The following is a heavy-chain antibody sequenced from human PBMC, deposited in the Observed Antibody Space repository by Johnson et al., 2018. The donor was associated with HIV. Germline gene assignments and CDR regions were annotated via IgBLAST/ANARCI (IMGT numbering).Heavy chain of an antibody. CDR3: ARGSRYCSGGSCPEAFDN. CDR1: GFTFDDYG. J-gene: IGHJ3*02. Sequence: VQLVESGGGVVRPGGSLRLSCAASGFTFDDYGMSWVRQAPGKGLEWVSGINWNGGSTGYADSVKGRFTIPRDNAKHSLYLQMNSLRAEDTALYFCARGSRYCSGGSCPEAFDNWGQGTMVTVSS. D-gene: IGHD2-15*01. CDR2: INWNGGST. V-gene: IGHV3-20*04.